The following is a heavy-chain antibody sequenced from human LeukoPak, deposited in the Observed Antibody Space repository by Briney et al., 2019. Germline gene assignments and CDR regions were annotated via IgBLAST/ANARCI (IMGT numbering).Heavy chain of an antibody. CDR3: AKDQGQAVVPRRFDN. D-gene: IGHD2-2*01. CDR1: GFMFSNFA. V-gene: IGHV3-23*01. CDR2: IYYSGGNT. Sequence: PWGSLRLSCAASGFMFSNFAMSWVRQAPGKGLEWVSTIYYSGGNTYSADSVKGRFTISRDNAKNTLYLQMNSLRAEDTAVYYCAKDQGQAVVPRRFDNWGQGTLVTVSS. J-gene: IGHJ4*02.